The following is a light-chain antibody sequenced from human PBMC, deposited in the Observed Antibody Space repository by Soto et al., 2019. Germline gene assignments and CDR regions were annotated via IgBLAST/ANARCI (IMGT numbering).Light chain of an antibody. Sequence: DIVLTQSPANLSLSPGDRATLSCRASQNVNNYLAWYQQKPGQAPRLLIYDASNRATGIPARFSGSGSGTDFPLTISSLEPEDFAIYYCQQRLSWYTFGQGTRLEIK. CDR1: QNVNNY. CDR3: QQRLSWYT. V-gene: IGKV3-11*01. J-gene: IGKJ2*01. CDR2: DAS.